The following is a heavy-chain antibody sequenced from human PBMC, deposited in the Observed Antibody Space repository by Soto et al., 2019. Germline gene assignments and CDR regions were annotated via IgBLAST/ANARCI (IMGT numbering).Heavy chain of an antibody. V-gene: IGHV3-11*01. CDR1: GFTFSDYY. CDR3: ASLVVPAATFDY. J-gene: IGHJ4*02. Sequence: GGSLRLSCAASGFTFSDYYMSWIRQAPGKGLEWVSYISSSGSTIYYADSVKGRFTISRDNAKNSLYLQMNSLRAEDTAVYYCASLVVPAATFDYWGQGALVTVSS. CDR2: ISSSGSTI. D-gene: IGHD2-2*01.